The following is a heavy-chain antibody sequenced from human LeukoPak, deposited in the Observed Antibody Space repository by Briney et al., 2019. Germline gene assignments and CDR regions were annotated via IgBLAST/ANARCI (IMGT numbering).Heavy chain of an antibody. CDR1: GFTFSSYA. D-gene: IGHD5-24*01. V-gene: IGHV3-23*01. Sequence: GGSLRLSCAASGFTFSSYAMSWVRQAPGKGLEWFSVISGSGGSTVYANSVKGRFTISRDNSKNSLFLQMNSLRAEDTAVYYCARIRGDGSTFDHWGLGTLVTVSS. J-gene: IGHJ4*01. CDR2: ISGSGGST. CDR3: ARIRGDGSTFDH.